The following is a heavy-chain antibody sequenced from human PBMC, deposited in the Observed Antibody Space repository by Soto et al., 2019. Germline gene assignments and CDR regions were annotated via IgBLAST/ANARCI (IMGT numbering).Heavy chain of an antibody. J-gene: IGHJ4*02. CDR2: IYPNGRT. V-gene: IGHV4-30-2*01. D-gene: IGHD6-13*01. Sequence: QLQLQESGSGLVKPSQTLSLTCAVSGGSFSSGGYSWSWIRQPPGKGLEWIGYIYPNGRTHYNPSLKSRGTISEDMSTNQFSLELISVTDADTAVYYCARVPAAGRAYFDYWGQGTLVTVSS. CDR3: ARVPAAGRAYFDY. CDR1: GGSFSSGGYS.